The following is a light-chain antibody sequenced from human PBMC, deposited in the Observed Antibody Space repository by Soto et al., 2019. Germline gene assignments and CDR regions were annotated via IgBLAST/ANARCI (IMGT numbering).Light chain of an antibody. Sequence: IVMTQSPATLSVSPGERATLSCRAGQTIYSNVAWYQQRPGQAPRLLIYRASTRATGVPARFSGSGSGTEFTLTISGLQSEDFALYYCQKYNSAPWTFGQGTKVEIK. V-gene: IGKV3-15*01. J-gene: IGKJ1*01. CDR2: RAS. CDR3: QKYNSAPWT. CDR1: QTIYSN.